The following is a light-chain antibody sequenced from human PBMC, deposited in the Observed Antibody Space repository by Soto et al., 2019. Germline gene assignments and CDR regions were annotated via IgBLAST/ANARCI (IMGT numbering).Light chain of an antibody. V-gene: IGKV3-20*01. CDR1: RTVDSTY. J-gene: IGKJ1*01. CDR3: QQYVGSSRT. CDR2: AVS. Sequence: EIVLTQSPGTLSLSPAERATISCRASRTVDSTYLAWYQQKPGQAPRLLIYAVSTRATGIPDRFSGSGSGTDFTLTISRLEPEDFAVYHCQQYVGSSRTFGQGTKVDIK.